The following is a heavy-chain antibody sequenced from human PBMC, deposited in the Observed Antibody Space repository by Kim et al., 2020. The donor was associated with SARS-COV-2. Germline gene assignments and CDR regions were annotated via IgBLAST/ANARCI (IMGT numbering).Heavy chain of an antibody. CDR2: ISAYNGNT. V-gene: IGHV1-18*01. Sequence: ASVKVSCKASGYTFTSYVISWVRQAPGQGLEWMGWISAYNGNTNYAQKLQGRVTMTTDTSTSTAYMELRSLRSDDTAVYYCARGTRTISSLDYDIPPSPFDPGGQGTLVTVSS. D-gene: IGHD3-9*01. CDR3: ARGTRTISSLDYDIPPSPFDP. J-gene: IGHJ5*02. CDR1: GYTFTSYV.